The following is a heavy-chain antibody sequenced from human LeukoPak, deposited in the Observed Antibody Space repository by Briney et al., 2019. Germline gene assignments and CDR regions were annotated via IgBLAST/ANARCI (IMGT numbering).Heavy chain of an antibody. CDR2: IYYSGST. CDR3: ARASASSGSRLFDY. D-gene: IGHD3-10*01. Sequence: SETLSLTCTVSGGSISSGDYSWSWIRQPPGKGLEWIGYIYYSGSTYYTPSLKSRVTISLDTSKNQFSLRLTPVTAADTAVYYCARASASSGSRLFDYWGQGTLVTVSS. J-gene: IGHJ4*02. V-gene: IGHV4-30-4*01. CDR1: GGSISSGDYS.